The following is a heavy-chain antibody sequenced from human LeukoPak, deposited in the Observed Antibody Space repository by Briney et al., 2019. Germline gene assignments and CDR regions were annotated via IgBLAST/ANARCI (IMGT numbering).Heavy chain of an antibody. V-gene: IGHV4-34*01. D-gene: IGHD2-15*01. J-gene: IGHJ3*02. CDR3: ARRPPWWQNPAIAFDI. Sequence: ASETLSLTCAVYGGSFSGYYWSWIRQPPGKGLEWIGEINHSGSTNYNPSLRSRVTMSVDTSKNQFSLHLSSVTAADTAVYYCARRPPWWQNPAIAFDIWGQGTMVTVSS. CDR2: INHSGST. CDR1: GGSFSGYY.